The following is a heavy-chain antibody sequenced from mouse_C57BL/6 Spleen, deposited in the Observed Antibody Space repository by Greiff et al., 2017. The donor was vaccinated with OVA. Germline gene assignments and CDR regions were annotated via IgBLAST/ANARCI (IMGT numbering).Heavy chain of an antibody. D-gene: IGHD1-1*01. V-gene: IGHV5-17*01. J-gene: IGHJ2*01. CDR2: ISSGSSTI. Sequence: EVKLQESGGGLVKPGGSLKLSCAASGFTFSDYGMHWVRQAPEKGLEWVAYISSGSSTIYYADTVKGRFTISRDNAKNTLFLQMTSLRSEDTAMYYCARVPTYGSSYYFDYWGQGTTLTVSS. CDR3: ARVPTYGSSYYFDY. CDR1: GFTFSDYG.